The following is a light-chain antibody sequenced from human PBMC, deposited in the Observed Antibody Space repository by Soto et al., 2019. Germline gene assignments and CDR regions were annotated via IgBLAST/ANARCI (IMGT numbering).Light chain of an antibody. Sequence: DIQMTQSPSTLSGSVGDRVTITCRASQTISSWLAWYQQKPGKAPKLLIYKASTLKSGVPSRFSGSGSGTEFTLTISSLQPDDFATYYCQPYNSYSEAFGQGTKVDNK. CDR3: QPYNSYSEA. CDR1: QTISSW. V-gene: IGKV1-5*03. CDR2: KAS. J-gene: IGKJ1*01.